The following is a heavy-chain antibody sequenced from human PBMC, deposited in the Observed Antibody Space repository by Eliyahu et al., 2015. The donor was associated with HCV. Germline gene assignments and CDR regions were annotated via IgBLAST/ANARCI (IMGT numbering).Heavy chain of an antibody. J-gene: IGHJ6*02. CDR3: ARGRLNSSGYYYNLYYYYGMDV. CDR2: IYTSGST. CDR1: GGSISSGSYY. V-gene: IGHV4-61*02. Sequence: QVQLQESGPGLVKPSQTLSLTCTVSGGSISSGSYYWXWIRQPAGKGLEWIGRIYTSGSTNYNPSLKSRVTISVDTSKNQFSLKLSSVTAADTAVYYCARGRLNSSGYYYNLYYYYGMDVWGQGTTVTVSS. D-gene: IGHD3-22*01.